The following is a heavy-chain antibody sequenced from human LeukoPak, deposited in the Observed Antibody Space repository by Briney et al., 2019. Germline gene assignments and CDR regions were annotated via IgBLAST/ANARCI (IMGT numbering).Heavy chain of an antibody. CDR2: INPNSGGT. CDR1: GYTFTGYY. Sequence: GASVTVSCXXSGYTFTGYYMHWVRQAPGQGLEWMGWINPNSGGTNYAQKFQGRVTMTRDTSISTAYMELSRLRSDDTAVYYCAREGAAVADTNWFDPWGQGTLVTVSS. D-gene: IGHD6-19*01. J-gene: IGHJ5*02. V-gene: IGHV1-2*02. CDR3: AREGAAVADTNWFDP.